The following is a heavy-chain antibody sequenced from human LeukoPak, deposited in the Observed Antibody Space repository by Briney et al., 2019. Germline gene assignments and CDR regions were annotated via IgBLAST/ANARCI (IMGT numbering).Heavy chain of an antibody. CDR2: IYYSGST. J-gene: IGHJ4*02. CDR1: GGSISSSSYY. Sequence: PSETLSLTCTVSGGSISSSSYYWGWIRQPPGKGLEWIGSIYYSGSTYYNPSLKSRVTISVDTSKNQFSLKLSSVTAADTAVYYCARGPTRYYFDCWGQGTLVTVSS. D-gene: IGHD4-17*01. CDR3: ARGPTRYYFDC. V-gene: IGHV4-39*01.